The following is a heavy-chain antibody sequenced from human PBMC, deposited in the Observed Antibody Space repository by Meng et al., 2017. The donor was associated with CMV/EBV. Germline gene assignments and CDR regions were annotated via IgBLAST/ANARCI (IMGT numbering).Heavy chain of an antibody. CDR1: GFTFSSYA. CDR3: AKDRRCELLQGWFDP. J-gene: IGHJ5*02. Sequence: GESLKISCAASGFTFSSYAMSWVRQAPGKGLEWVSAISGSGGSTYYADSVKGRFTISRDKYKNMLYLQMNSLRAEDTAVYYCAKDRRCELLQGWFDPWGQGTRVTVSS. D-gene: IGHD1-26*01. V-gene: IGHV3-23*01. CDR2: ISGSGGST.